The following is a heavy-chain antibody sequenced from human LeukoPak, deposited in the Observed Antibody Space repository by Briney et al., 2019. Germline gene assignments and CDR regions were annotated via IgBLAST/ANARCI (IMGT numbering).Heavy chain of an antibody. CDR1: GFTVSSTY. V-gene: IGHV3-20*04. J-gene: IGHJ4*02. CDR2: ISWNGGSI. D-gene: IGHD5-18*01. Sequence: PGGSLRLSCAASGFTVSSTYMTWVRQSPGKGLEWVSGISWNGGSIGYADSVKGRFTISKDNAKNSLYLQMNSLRAEDTAVYYCARDGRTDTAMVYYFDYWGQGTLVTVSS. CDR3: ARDGRTDTAMVYYFDY.